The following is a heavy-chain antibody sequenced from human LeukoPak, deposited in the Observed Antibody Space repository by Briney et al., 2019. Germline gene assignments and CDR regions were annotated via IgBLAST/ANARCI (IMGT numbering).Heavy chain of an antibody. V-gene: IGHV3-21*01. CDR1: GFTFSSYS. CDR2: ISSSSSYI. CDR3: ARSKQWLGSLASH. D-gene: IGHD6-19*01. Sequence: EGSLRLSCAASGFTFSSYSMNWVRQAPGKGLEWVSSISSSSSYIYYADSVKGRFTISRDNAKNSLYLQMNSLRAEDTAVYYCARSKQWLGSLASHWGQGTLVTVSS. J-gene: IGHJ4*02.